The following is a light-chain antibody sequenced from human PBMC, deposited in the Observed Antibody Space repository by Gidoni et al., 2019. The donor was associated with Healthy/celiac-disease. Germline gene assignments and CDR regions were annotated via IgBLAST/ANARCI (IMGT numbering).Light chain of an antibody. CDR3: QQYNNWPPWP. CDR2: GAS. CDR1: QSVSSN. V-gene: IGKV3-15*01. J-gene: IGKJ1*01. Sequence: EIVMTQSPATLSVSPGERATRACRASQSVSSNLAWYQQKPGKAPRLLISGASTRATGIPARFSGSGSGTEFTLTISSLQSEDFAVYYCQQYNNWPPWPFGQGTKVEIK.